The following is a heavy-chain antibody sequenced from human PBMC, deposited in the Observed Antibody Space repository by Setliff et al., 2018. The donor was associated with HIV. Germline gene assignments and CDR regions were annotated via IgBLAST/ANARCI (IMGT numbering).Heavy chain of an antibody. V-gene: IGHV1-3*01. CDR3: ASEDYDLLTGYRGGSPGDY. J-gene: IGHJ4*02. CDR2: INAGNGNT. D-gene: IGHD3-9*01. Sequence: ASVKVSCKASGSTFSSYAFHWVRQAPGQRLEWMGWINAGNGNTKYSQKFQGRVTMTRDTSTSTVYMELSSLRAEDTAVYYCASEDYDLLTGYRGGSPGDYWGQGTLVTVSS. CDR1: GSTFSSYA.